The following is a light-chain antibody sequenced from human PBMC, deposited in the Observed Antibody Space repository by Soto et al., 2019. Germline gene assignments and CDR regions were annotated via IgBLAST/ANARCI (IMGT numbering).Light chain of an antibody. CDR3: SSYAGSNNWV. CDR2: EVS. V-gene: IGLV2-8*01. J-gene: IGLJ3*02. CDR1: SSDVGTYKY. Sequence: QSALTQPPSASGSPGQSVTISCTGTSSDVGTYKYVSWYQQHPGKAPKLMIYEVSKRPSGVPDRFSGSKSGNTASLTVSGIQAEDEADYYFSSYAGSNNWVFGGGTKLTVL.